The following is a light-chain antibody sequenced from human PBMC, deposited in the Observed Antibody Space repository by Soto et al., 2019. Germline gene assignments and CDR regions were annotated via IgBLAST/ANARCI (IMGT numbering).Light chain of an antibody. CDR3: AVWDDSLNGCV. CDR2: SNT. CDR1: SSNIGSNT. J-gene: IGLJ1*01. Sequence: QSVLTQPPSVSETPGQRVTISCSGSSSNIGSNTVNWYRQLPETAPKLLIYSNTQRPSGVPDRFSGSKSGTSASLAISALQSEDEADYYCAVWDDSLNGCVFGTGTKLTVL. V-gene: IGLV1-44*01.